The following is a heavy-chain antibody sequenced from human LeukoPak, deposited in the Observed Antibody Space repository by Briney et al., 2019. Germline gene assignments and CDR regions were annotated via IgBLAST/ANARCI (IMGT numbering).Heavy chain of an antibody. V-gene: IGHV1-46*01. J-gene: IGHJ5*02. CDR1: GYAFTSYY. CDR2: INPSGGST. D-gene: IGHD4-17*01. CDR3: ARDEYGDWWFDP. Sequence: ASVKVSCKASGYAFTSYYMHWVRQAPGQGLEWMGIINPSGGSTSYAQKFQGRVTMTRDTSTSTVYMELSSLRSEDPAVYYCARDEYGDWWFDPWGQGTLVTVSS.